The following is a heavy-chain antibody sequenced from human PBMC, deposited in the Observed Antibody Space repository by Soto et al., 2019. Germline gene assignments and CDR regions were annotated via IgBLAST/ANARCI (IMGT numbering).Heavy chain of an antibody. V-gene: IGHV3-30-3*02. J-gene: IGHJ4*02. D-gene: IGHD1-1*01. CDR2: ISYDGSNK. CDR1: GFTFSSYA. Sequence: GGSLRLSCAASGFTFSSYAMHWVRQAPGKGLEWVAVISYDGSNKYYADSVKGRFTISRDNSKNTLYLQMNSLRAEDTALYYCAKEIQLERRNSFDYWGLGTLVTVSS. CDR3: AKEIQLERRNSFDY.